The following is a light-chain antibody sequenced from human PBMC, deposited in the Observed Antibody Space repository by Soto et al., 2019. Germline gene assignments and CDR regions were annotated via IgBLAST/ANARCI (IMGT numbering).Light chain of an antibody. CDR2: DAS. Sequence: DIQMTQSPSSLSASVGDRVTITCRASQTISTYLNWYQQKPGKAPRLLIYDASSLLSGVPSRFSGSGSRKDFTLTIASLQPEDFSTYYCQQSDRTPYTFGQGTKVE. CDR1: QTISTY. V-gene: IGKV1-39*01. CDR3: QQSDRTPYT. J-gene: IGKJ2*01.